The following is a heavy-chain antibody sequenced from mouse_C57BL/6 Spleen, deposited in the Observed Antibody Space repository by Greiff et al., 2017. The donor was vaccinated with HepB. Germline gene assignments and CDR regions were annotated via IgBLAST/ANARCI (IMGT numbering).Heavy chain of an antibody. J-gene: IGHJ2*01. CDR3: VSGDYDGLDY. CDR2: IRSKSNNYAT. Sequence: EVQLQQSGGGLVQPKGSLKLSCAASGFSFNTYAMNWVRQAPGKGLEWVARIRSKSNNYATYYADSVKDRFTISRDDSESMLYLQMNNLKTEDTAMYYCVSGDYDGLDYWGQGTTLTVSS. V-gene: IGHV10-1*01. CDR1: GFSFNTYA. D-gene: IGHD2-4*01.